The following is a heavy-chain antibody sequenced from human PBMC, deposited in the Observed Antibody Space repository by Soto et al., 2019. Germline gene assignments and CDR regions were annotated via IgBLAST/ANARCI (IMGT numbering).Heavy chain of an antibody. CDR2: ITGSGGDT. CDR1: GFTFSSYA. CDR3: AKGSASSRPYFFDY. Sequence: GGSLRLSCAASGFTFSSYAMSWVRQSPGKGLEWVSAITGSGGDTYHADSVKGRFTISRDNTMNTLHLQMNSLKAEDTAVFYCAKGSASSRPYFFDYWGQGILVTVSS. V-gene: IGHV3-23*01. J-gene: IGHJ4*02. D-gene: IGHD2-2*01.